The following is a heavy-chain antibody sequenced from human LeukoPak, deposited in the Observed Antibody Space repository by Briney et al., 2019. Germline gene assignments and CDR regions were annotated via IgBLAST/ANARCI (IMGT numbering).Heavy chain of an antibody. D-gene: IGHD6-19*01. J-gene: IGHJ5*02. CDR1: GYTFTGYY. V-gene: IGHV1-2*02. CDR2: INPNSGGT. Sequence: GASVKVSCKASGYTFTGYYMHWVRQAPGQGLEWMGWINPNSGGTNYAQKFQGRVTMTRDTSTSTVYMELSGLRSEDTAVYYCARSVYTRIAVTEGATNWFDPWGQGTLVTVSS. CDR3: ARSVYTRIAVTEGATNWFDP.